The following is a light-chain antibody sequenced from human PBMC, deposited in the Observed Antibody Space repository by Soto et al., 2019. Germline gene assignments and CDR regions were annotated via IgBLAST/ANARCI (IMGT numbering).Light chain of an antibody. V-gene: IGKV1-27*01. CDR2: ATS. J-gene: IGKJ4*02. CDR1: QAISSY. Sequence: DIQLTQSPSSLSASVVDRVTITCRASQAISSYLAWYQQKPGKVPELLIYATSTLQSGAPSRFSGSGSGTDFTLTISSLQPEDVATYYCHKYNHAPTCGGGTKVEIK. CDR3: HKYNHAPT.